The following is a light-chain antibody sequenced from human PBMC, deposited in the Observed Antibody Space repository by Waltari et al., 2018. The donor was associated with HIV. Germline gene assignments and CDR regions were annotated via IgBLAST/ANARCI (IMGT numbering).Light chain of an antibody. CDR2: DVS. CDR3: CSYAGSYPGV. Sequence: QSALTQPRSVSGSPGQSVTISCTGTSSDVGVYNFVSWYQQHPGKAPKLMIYDVSKRPAGVPDRFSGSKAGNTASLTISGLQAEDEADYYCCSYAGSYPGVFGGGTKLTVL. V-gene: IGLV2-11*01. CDR1: SSDVGVYNF. J-gene: IGLJ2*01.